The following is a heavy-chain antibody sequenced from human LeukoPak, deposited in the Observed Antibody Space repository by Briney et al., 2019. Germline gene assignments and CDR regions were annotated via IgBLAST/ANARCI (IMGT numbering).Heavy chain of an antibody. CDR1: GGTFSSYA. J-gene: IGHJ6*03. Sequence: SVKVSCKASGGTFSSYAISWVRQAPGQGLEWMGGIIPIFGTANYAQKFQGRVTITADESTSTAYMELSSLRSGDTAVYYCARGSYYDSSGYPYYYYYYMDVWGKGTTVTVSS. D-gene: IGHD3-22*01. V-gene: IGHV1-69*13. CDR3: ARGSYYDSSGYPYYYYYYMDV. CDR2: IIPIFGTA.